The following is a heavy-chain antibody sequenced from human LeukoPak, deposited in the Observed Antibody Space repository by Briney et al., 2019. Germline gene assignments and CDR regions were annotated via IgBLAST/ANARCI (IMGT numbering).Heavy chain of an antibody. J-gene: IGHJ1*01. CDR2: INPNSGDT. Sequence: GASVKVSCKASGYTFTGYYMHWVRQAPGQGLEWMGWINPNSGDTNYAQKFQGRVTMTGDTSISTAYMELSRLRSDDTAVYYCARARGIAAAGVTQYFQHWGQGTLVTVSS. D-gene: IGHD6-13*01. CDR1: GYTFTGYY. CDR3: ARARGIAAAGVTQYFQH. V-gene: IGHV1-2*02.